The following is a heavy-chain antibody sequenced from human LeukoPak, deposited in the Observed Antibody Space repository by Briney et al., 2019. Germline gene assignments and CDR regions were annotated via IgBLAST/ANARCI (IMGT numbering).Heavy chain of an antibody. J-gene: IGHJ4*02. CDR3: ARGSGYSYGYLMESFDY. Sequence: SETLSLTCTVSGGSVSSGSYYWSWIRQPPGKGLEWIGYIYYSGSTNYNPSLKSRVTISVDTSKNQFSLELSSVIAADTAVYYCARGSGYSYGYLMESFDYWGQGTLVTVSS. D-gene: IGHD5-18*01. V-gene: IGHV4-61*01. CDR2: IYYSGST. CDR1: GGSVSSGSYY.